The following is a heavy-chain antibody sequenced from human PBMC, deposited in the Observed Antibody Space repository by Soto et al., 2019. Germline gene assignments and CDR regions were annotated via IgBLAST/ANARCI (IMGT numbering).Heavy chain of an antibody. V-gene: IGHV3-23*01. CDR1: GFTFSSYG. Sequence: GGSLSLSCAASGFTFSSYGMHWVRQAPGKGLEWVSSISGSGRTIYHADSMRGRFAISRDNSKNSLYLQLNNLRVDDTAVYYCAKVGPSYYYGMDVWGQGTTVTVSS. CDR2: ISGSGRTI. D-gene: IGHD1-26*01. CDR3: AKVGPSYYYGMDV. J-gene: IGHJ6*02.